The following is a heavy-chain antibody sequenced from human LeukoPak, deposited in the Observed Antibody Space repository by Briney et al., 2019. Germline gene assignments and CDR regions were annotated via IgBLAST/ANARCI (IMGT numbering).Heavy chain of an antibody. Sequence: GGSLRLSCAASGFTFSSYAMSWVRQAPGKGLEWVSAISGSGGSTYYADSVKGRFTISRDNSKNTLYLQMNSLRAEDTVVYYCAKGVRYDFWSGYPHFDYWGQGTLVTVSS. CDR3: AKGVRYDFWSGYPHFDY. CDR2: ISGSGGST. D-gene: IGHD3-3*01. V-gene: IGHV3-23*01. CDR1: GFTFSSYA. J-gene: IGHJ4*02.